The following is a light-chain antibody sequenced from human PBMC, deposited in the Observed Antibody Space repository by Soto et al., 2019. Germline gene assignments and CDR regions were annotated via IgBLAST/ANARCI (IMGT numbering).Light chain of an antibody. CDR1: QSLLHSNGNKY. Sequence: DIVMTQSPLSLPVTPGEPASISCRSSQSLLHSNGNKYVDWYLXKQGQSPQLXISLGSNRASGVPDRFSGSGSGSDFTMKISRVEAEDLGVYYCMQALQTPITFGQGTRLEIK. J-gene: IGKJ5*01. CDR3: MQALQTPIT. CDR2: LGS. V-gene: IGKV2-28*01.